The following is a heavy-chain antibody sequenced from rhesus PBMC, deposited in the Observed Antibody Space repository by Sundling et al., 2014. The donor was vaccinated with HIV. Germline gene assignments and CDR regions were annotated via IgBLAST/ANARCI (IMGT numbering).Heavy chain of an antibody. D-gene: IGHD2-2*01. CDR3: ARQFDDDVLLELLTMSGGLDS. CDR2: IFGSGSST. CDR1: GGSFSGYY. J-gene: IGHJ6*01. V-gene: IGHV4-165*01. Sequence: QVQLQESGPGLVKPSETLSLTCAVSGGSFSGYYWSWIRQAPGKGLEWIGYIFGSGSSTNYNPSLKSRVTISRDTSKNQFSLRLTSVAAADTALYYCARQFDDDVLLELLTMSGGLDSWGQGVVVTVAS.